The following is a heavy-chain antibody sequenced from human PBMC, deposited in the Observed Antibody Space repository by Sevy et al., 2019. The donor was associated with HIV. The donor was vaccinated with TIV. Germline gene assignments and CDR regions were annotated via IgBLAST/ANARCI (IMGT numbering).Heavy chain of an antibody. V-gene: IGHV3-30*02. CDR1: GFTFRSYG. J-gene: IGHJ3*02. CDR3: PKGLGSFQVALLSDHI. D-gene: IGHD2-15*01. CDR2: IRYDGSTK. Sequence: GGSLRLSCAASGFTFRSYGMHWVRQAPGKGLEWVAFIRYDGSTKYYADSVKGRFTISRDNSKNTLYLQMNSLRGDDTSLYYCPKGLGSFQVALLSDHIWGQGTMVTVSS.